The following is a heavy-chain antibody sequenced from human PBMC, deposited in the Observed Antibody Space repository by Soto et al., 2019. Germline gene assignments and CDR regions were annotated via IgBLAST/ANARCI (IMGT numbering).Heavy chain of an antibody. V-gene: IGHV1-69*12. CDR1: GGTFSSYA. J-gene: IGHJ6*02. CDR3: SRDTVVGDTTYYYYGMDV. CDR2: IIPIFGRA. Sequence: QVQLVQSGAEVKKPGSSVKVSCKASGGTFSSYAISWVRQAPGQGLEWMGGIIPIFGRANYAQKFQGRVTSTADEPTSTAYMELSSLRSEDTAVYYWSRDTVVGDTTYYYYGMDVWGQGTTVTVSS. D-gene: IGHD1-26*01.